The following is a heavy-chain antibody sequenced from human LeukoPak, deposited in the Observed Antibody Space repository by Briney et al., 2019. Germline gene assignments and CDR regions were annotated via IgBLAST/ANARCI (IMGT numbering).Heavy chain of an antibody. D-gene: IGHD3-22*01. J-gene: IGHJ4*02. V-gene: IGHV3-23*01. CDR2: ISGSGGRT. Sequence: PGGSLRLSCAASGFTFSSYAMTWVRQAPGKGLEWVSAISGSGGRTYYADSVKGRFTISRDNSKNTLYLQMNSLRAEDTAVYYCAKDWWGTYYYDSSGYYPDYWGQGTLVTVSS. CDR1: GFTFSSYA. CDR3: AKDWWGTYYYDSSGYYPDY.